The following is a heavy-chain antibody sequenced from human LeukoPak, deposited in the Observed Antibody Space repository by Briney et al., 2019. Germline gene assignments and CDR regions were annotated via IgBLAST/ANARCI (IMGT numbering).Heavy chain of an antibody. CDR3: AREASGTGFDP. D-gene: IGHD6-19*01. CDR2: ISTSGSTI. J-gene: IGHJ5*02. Sequence: GGSLRLSCAASGFIFSSYEMNWVRQAPGKGLEWVSYISTSGSTIYYADSVKGRFTISRDNAKNSLYLQMNSLRAEDTAVHYCAREASGTGFDPWGQGTLVTVSS. V-gene: IGHV3-48*03. CDR1: GFIFSSYE.